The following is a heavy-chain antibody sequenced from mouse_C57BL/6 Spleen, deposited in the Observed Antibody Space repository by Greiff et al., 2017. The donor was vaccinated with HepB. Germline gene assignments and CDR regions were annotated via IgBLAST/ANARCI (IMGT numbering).Heavy chain of an antibody. CDR3: ARSYYGYDEGNAMDY. D-gene: IGHD2-9*01. Sequence: QVQLQHPWAELVMPGASVKLSCKASGYTFTSYWMHWVKQRPGQGLEWIGEIDPSDSYTNYNQKFKGKSTLTVDKSSSTAYMQLSSLTSEDSAVYYCARSYYGYDEGNAMDYWGQGTSVTVSS. V-gene: IGHV1-69*01. CDR1: GYTFTSYW. J-gene: IGHJ4*01. CDR2: IDPSDSYT.